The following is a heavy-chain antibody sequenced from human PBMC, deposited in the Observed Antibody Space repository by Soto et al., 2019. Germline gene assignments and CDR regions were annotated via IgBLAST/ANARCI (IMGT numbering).Heavy chain of an antibody. Sequence: PGESLKISCKGSGYSFTSYWIGWVRQMPGKGLEWMGIIYPGDSDTRYSPSFQGQVTISADKSISTAYLQWSSLKASDTAMYYCARRLLFGSGWSRFDYWGQGTLVTVSS. CDR2: IYPGDSDT. J-gene: IGHJ4*02. V-gene: IGHV5-51*01. CDR1: GYSFTSYW. D-gene: IGHD6-19*01. CDR3: ARRLLFGSGWSRFDY.